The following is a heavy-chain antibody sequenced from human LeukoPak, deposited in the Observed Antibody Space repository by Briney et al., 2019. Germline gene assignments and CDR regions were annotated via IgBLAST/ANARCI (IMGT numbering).Heavy chain of an antibody. V-gene: IGHV1-18*04. Sequence: ASVKVSCKASGYTFTGYYMHWVRQAPGQGLEWMGWISAYNGNTNYAQKLQGRVTMTTDTSTSTAYMELRSRRSDDTAVYYCARDHPGGYQLLYDWFDRWGQGTLVTVSS. CDR1: GYTFTGYY. CDR2: ISAYNGNT. CDR3: ARDHPGGYQLLYDWFDR. J-gene: IGHJ5*02. D-gene: IGHD2-2*02.